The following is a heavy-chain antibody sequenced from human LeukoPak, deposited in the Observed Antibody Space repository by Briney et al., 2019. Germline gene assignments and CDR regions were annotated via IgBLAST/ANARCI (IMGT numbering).Heavy chain of an antibody. D-gene: IGHD4-17*01. CDR2: IYTSGST. J-gene: IGHJ4*02. V-gene: IGHV4-4*07. CDR3: ARDRGYYGDYGFDY. Sequence: LETLSLTCTVSGGSISSYYWSWIRQPAGKGLEWIGRIYTSGSTNYNPSLKSRVTISVDKSKNQFSLKLSSVTAADTAVYYCARDRGYYGDYGFDYWGQGTLVTVSS. CDR1: GGSISSYY.